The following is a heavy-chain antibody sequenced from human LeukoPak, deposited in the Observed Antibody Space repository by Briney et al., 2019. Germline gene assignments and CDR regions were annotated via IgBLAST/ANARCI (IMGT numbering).Heavy chain of an antibody. CDR3: ARDSGTTVRH. J-gene: IGHJ4*02. CDR2: INSDGSST. D-gene: IGHD4-17*01. V-gene: IGHV3-74*01. Sequence: PGGSLRLSCAASGFTFDDYAMHWVRQAPGKGLVWVSRINSDGSSTSYADSVKGRFTISRDNAKDTLYLQMNSLRAEDTAVYYCARDSGTTVRHWGQGTLVTVSS. CDR1: GFTFDDYA.